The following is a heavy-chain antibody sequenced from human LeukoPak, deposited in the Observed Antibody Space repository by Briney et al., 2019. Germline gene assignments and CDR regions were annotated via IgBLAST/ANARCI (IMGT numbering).Heavy chain of an antibody. D-gene: IGHD7-27*01. J-gene: IGHJ4*02. Sequence: PGESLRLSCAASGFNVSKNFMAWFRQAPGKGPEWLSVIYSGGRTYYAESLLGRFSTSRDTSQNTLYLQMSSLRTEDTAVYYCAKSLTGDRLLDSWGQGTLVTVSS. CDR2: IYSGGRT. V-gene: IGHV3-53*01. CDR3: AKSLTGDRLLDS. CDR1: GFNVSKNF.